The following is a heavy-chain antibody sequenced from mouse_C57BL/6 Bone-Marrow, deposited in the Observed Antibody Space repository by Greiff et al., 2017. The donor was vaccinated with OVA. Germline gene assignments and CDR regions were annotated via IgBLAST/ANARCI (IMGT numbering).Heavy chain of an antibody. CDR1: GYTFTSYW. V-gene: IGHV1-5*01. Sequence: VQLQQSGTVLARPGASVRMSCKTSGYTFTSYWMHWVKQRPGQGLEWIGAIYPGNSDTSYNQKFQGTAKLTAGTSASTAYMALSSLTTEDSAVNYWTRGYCGRMADGGKGTLVTVAA. J-gene: IGHJ3*01. CDR3: TRGYCGRMAD. D-gene: IGHD1-1*01. CDR2: IYPGNSDT.